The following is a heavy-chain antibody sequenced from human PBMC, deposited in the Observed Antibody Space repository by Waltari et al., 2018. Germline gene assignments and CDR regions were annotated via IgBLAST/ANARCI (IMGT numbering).Heavy chain of an antibody. CDR2: IYYSGST. CDR3: AISDSSVYYYYMDV. CDR1: GGSISSYY. V-gene: IGHV4-59*01. Sequence: QVQLQESGPGLVKPSETLSLTCTVSGGSISSYYWSWIRQPPGKGLEWIGYIYYSGSTNYNPSLKSRVTISVDTSKNQFSLKLSSVTAADTAVYYCAISDSSVYYYYMDVWGKGTTVTVSS. D-gene: IGHD3-22*01. J-gene: IGHJ6*03.